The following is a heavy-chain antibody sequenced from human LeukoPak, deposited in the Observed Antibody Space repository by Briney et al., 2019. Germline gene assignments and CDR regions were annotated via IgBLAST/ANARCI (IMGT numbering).Heavy chain of an antibody. Sequence: PSENLSLTCTVSGGSTSSGDYYWSWIRQPPGKGLEWIGYIYYSGSTYYNPSLKSRVTISVDTSKNQFSLKLSSVTAADTAVYYCARSGVVPAVYPSWFDPWGQGTLVTVSS. J-gene: IGHJ5*02. CDR2: IYYSGST. CDR1: GGSTSSGDYY. CDR3: ARSGVVPAVYPSWFDP. D-gene: IGHD2-2*01. V-gene: IGHV4-30-4*01.